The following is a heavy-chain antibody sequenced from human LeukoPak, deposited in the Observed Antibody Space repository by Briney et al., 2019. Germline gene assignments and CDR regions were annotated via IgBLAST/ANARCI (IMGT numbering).Heavy chain of an antibody. J-gene: IGHJ3*02. CDR3: ARPYGSGSYDAFDI. D-gene: IGHD3-10*01. Sequence: SETLSLTCTVSGGSISSGGYYWSWIRQHPGKGLEWIGYIYYSGSTYYNPSLKSRVTISVDPSKNQFSLKLSSVTAADTAVYYCARPYGSGSYDAFDIWGQGTMVTVSS. CDR2: IYYSGST. V-gene: IGHV4-31*03. CDR1: GGSISSGGYY.